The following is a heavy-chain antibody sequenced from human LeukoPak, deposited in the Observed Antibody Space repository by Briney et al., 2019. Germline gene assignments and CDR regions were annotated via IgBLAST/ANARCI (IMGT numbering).Heavy chain of an antibody. V-gene: IGHV3-7*04. J-gene: IGHJ4*02. CDR3: AREGIAAADSLDY. CDR1: GFTFSSYW. CDR2: IKQDESET. Sequence: GVSLRLSCAASGFTFSSYWMSWVRQAPGKGLEGVANIKQDESETFYVDSVKGRFTIYRDNAKNELYLQMNSLRAEDTAVYYCAREGIAAADSLDYWGQGTLVTVSS. D-gene: IGHD6-13*01.